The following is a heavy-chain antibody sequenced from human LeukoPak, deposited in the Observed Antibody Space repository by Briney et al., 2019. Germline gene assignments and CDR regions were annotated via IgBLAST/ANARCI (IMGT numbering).Heavy chain of an antibody. V-gene: IGHV3-23*01. CDR1: GFTFSSYA. CDR2: ISGSGGST. J-gene: IGHJ4*02. D-gene: IGHD3-9*01. CDR3: AKNHRDILTGYGLICDY. Sequence: PGGSLRLSCAASGFTFSSYAMSWVRQAPGKGLEWVSTISGSGGSTYYADSVKGRSTNSRDNSNNTLYLQMNGLRAEDTAVYYCAKNHRDILTGYGLICDYWGQGTLVTVSS.